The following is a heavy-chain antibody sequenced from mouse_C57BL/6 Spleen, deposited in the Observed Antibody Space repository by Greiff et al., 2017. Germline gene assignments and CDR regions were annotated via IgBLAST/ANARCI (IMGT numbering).Heavy chain of an antibody. J-gene: IGHJ4*01. CDR3: ARHEIYYYGSSYGDYAMDY. D-gene: IGHD1-1*01. Sequence: VQLKESGPGLVAPSQSLSITCTVSGFSLTSYGVHWVRQPPGKGLEWLVVIWSDGSTTYNSALKPRLSISKDNSKSQVFLKMNSLQTDDTAMYYCARHEIYYYGSSYGDYAMDYWGQGTSVTVSS. CDR1: GFSLTSYG. CDR2: IWSDGST. V-gene: IGHV2-6-1*01.